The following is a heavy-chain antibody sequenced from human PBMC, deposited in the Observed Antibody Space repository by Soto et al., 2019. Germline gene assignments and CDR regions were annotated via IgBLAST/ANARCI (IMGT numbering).Heavy chain of an antibody. CDR1: GGTFSSYA. CDR2: IIPIFGTA. V-gene: IGHV1-69*06. D-gene: IGHD2-2*01. J-gene: IGHJ5*02. CDR3: ARGCTSCYDNNWFDP. Sequence: GASVKVSCKASGGTFSSYAISWVRQAPGQGLEWMGGIIPIFGTANYAQKFQGRVTITADKSTSTAYMELSSLRSEDTAVYYCARGCTSCYDNNWFDPWGQGTLVTVSS.